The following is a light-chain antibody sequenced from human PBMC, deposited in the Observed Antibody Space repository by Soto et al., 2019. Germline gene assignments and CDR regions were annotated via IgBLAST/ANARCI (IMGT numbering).Light chain of an antibody. CDR3: SSYTSSSTRV. CDR2: EVS. Sequence: QSALTQPASVSGSPGQSITISCTGTSSDVGGYNYVSWYQQHPGKAPKLMIYEVSNRPSGVSNRFSGSKSGNTASLTISGLQAADEAAYYCSSYTSSSTRVFGGGTKLTVL. CDR1: SSDVGGYNY. J-gene: IGLJ3*02. V-gene: IGLV2-14*01.